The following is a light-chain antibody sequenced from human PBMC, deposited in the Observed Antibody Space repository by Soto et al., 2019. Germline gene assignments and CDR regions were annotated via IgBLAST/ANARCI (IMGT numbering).Light chain of an antibody. CDR2: DTS. J-gene: IGKJ1*01. V-gene: IGKV3-20*01. CDR3: HQYGSSPAT. Sequence: EIIMTQSPATLSVSPGEGATLSCRASQGIGDTLAWYQHKPGQTPRLLIYDTSTRATGVPARFSGSGSGTDFTLTISRLEPEDFAVYYCHQYGSSPATFGQGTKVDIK. CDR1: QGIGDT.